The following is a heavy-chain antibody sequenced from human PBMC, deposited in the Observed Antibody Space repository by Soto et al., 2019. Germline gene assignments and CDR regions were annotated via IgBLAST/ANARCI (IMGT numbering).Heavy chain of an antibody. D-gene: IGHD3-16*02. V-gene: IGHV3-15*01. J-gene: IGHJ4*02. CDR2: IKSKTDGGTT. CDR3: TTCYDYIWGSYRGYYFDY. Sequence: GGSLRLSCAASGFTFSNAWMSWVRQAPGKGLEWVGRIKSKTDGGTTDYAAPVKGRFTISRDDSKNTLYLQMNSLKTEDTAVYYCTTCYDYIWGSYRGYYFDYWGQGTLVTVSS. CDR1: GFTFSNAW.